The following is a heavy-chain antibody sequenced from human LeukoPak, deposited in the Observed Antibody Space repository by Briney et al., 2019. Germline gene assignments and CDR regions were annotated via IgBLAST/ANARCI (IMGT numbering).Heavy chain of an antibody. J-gene: IGHJ4*02. CDR3: ARDSPYAEGY. V-gene: IGHV4-61*02. CDR1: GGSISSGSYY. Sequence: SQTLSLTCTVSGGSISSGSYYWSWIRQPAGKGLEWIGRIYTSGSTNYNPSLKSRVTISVDTSKNQFSLKLSSVTAADTAVYYCARDSPYAEGYWGQGTLVTVSS. D-gene: IGHD2-2*01. CDR2: IYTSGST.